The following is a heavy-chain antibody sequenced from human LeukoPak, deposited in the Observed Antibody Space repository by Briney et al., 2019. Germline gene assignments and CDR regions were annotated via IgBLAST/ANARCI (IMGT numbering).Heavy chain of an antibody. CDR1: GGSISSYS. V-gene: IGHV4-59*01. CDR2: IYYSGTT. D-gene: IGHD3-22*01. CDR3: ATRYYDSSPFDP. J-gene: IGHJ5*02. Sequence: PSETLSLTCSVSGGSISSYSWSWIRQPPGKRLEWIGYIYYSGTTNYNPSLKSRVTISVDTSKNQFSLKLSSVTAADTAVYYCATRYYDSSPFDPWGPGTLVTVSS.